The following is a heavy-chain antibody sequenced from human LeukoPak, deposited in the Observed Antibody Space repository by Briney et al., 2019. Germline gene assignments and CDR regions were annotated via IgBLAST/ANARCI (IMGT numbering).Heavy chain of an antibody. CDR1: GGSISNYY. Sequence: TSETLSLTCTVPGGSISNYYWSWIRQPPGKGLEWIGYIYYSGSTNYNPSLKSRVTISVDTSKNQFSLKLRSVTAADTAVYYCARDIPQTGTTNWGQGTLVTVSS. CDR3: ARDIPQTGTTN. V-gene: IGHV4-59*01. CDR2: IYYSGST. J-gene: IGHJ4*02. D-gene: IGHD1-7*01.